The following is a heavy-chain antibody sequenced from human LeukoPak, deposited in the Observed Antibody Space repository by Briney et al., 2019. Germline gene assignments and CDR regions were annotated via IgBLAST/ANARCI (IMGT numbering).Heavy chain of an antibody. Sequence: SETLSLTCTVSGGSLSSYYWSWIRQPPGKGLGWIGYIYYSGSTNYNSSLKSRVTISVDTSKNQFSLKLSSVSAADTAVYYCARTVDGDYSDYWGQGTLVPVSS. D-gene: IGHD4-17*01. CDR1: GGSLSSYY. CDR3: ARTVDGDYSDY. CDR2: IYYSGST. V-gene: IGHV4-59*01. J-gene: IGHJ4*02.